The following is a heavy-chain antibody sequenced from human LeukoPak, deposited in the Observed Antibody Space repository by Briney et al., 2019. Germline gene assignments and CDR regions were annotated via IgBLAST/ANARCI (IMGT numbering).Heavy chain of an antibody. D-gene: IGHD1-26*01. CDR2: ISSSST. CDR1: GFTISSYS. J-gene: IGHJ4*02. Sequence: PGGSLRLSCTASGFTISSYSMNWVRQAPGKGLEWVSSISSSSTYYADSVKGRFTISRDNSKNTLYLQVNSLRAEDTAVYYCAKGGKWDVTPFDYWGQGTLVTVSS. CDR3: AKGGKWDVTPFDY. V-gene: IGHV3-23*01.